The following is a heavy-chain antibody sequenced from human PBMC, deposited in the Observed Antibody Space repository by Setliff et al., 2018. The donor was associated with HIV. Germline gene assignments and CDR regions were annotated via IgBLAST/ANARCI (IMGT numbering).Heavy chain of an antibody. V-gene: IGHV4-61*09. J-gene: IGHJ4*02. CDR2: IYTSGST. D-gene: IGHD5-12*01. Sequence: SETLSLTCTVSGGSISSGSFYWSWIRQPAGKGLEWIGHIYTSGSTNYNPSLKSRVTISVDTSKNQFSLKLSSVTAADTAVYYCARVRYEGYYFDYWGQGTLVTVSS. CDR1: GGSISSGSFY. CDR3: ARVRYEGYYFDY.